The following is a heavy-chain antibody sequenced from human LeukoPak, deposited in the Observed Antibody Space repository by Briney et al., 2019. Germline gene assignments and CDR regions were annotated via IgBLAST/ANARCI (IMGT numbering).Heavy chain of an antibody. D-gene: IGHD1-14*01. CDR1: GGSFSGYY. CDR2: INHSGST. CDR3: ARGNLITTPIRHKPFDY. Sequence: SETLSLTCAVYGGSFSGYYWSWIRQPPGKGLEWIGEINHSGSTNYNPSLKSRVTISVDTSNNHFSLKLSSVTAADTAVYYCARGNLITTPIRHKPFDYWGQGTLVTVSS. V-gene: IGHV4-34*01. J-gene: IGHJ4*02.